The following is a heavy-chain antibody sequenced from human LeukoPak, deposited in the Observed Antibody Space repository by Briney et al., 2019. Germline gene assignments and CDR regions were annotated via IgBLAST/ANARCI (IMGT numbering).Heavy chain of an antibody. CDR2: IQANGDK. CDR1: GFALRGFG. D-gene: IGHD3-16*01. CDR3: ARGVDYAFDL. J-gene: IGHJ3*01. V-gene: IGHV3-30*02. Sequence: GGSLRLSCAASGFALRGFGMDWVRQVPGKGLQWVAFIQANGDKYYTDSVRGRFTISRDTSMDTLSLQMNSLRLEDTAVYYCARGVDYAFDLWGQGTMVTVSS.